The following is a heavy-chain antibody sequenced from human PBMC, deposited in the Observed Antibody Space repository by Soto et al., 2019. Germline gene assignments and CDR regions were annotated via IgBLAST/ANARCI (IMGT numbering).Heavy chain of an antibody. CDR1: GETPTVYY. J-gene: IGHJ6*02. D-gene: IGHD2-8*02. CDR3: ARARPGRGNWWARRDYNVDV. V-gene: IGHV4-34*01. CDR2: INHSGTA. Sequence: SETRSLRCGGYGETPTVYYGSVIRQSTGKGLEWIGEINHSGTASYNPSLKSRATISLDTSKNQISLKLSSLTAADTAVYYCARARPGRGNWWARRDYNVDVWGQGTKVT.